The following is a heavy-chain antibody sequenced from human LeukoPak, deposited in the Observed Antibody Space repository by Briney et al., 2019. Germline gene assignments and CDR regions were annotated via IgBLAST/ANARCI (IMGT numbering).Heavy chain of an antibody. Sequence: GGSLRLSCEAAGFTLSNHWMTWVRQAPGKGLEGVATIKQGGSDKAYVDSGKGRFTISGDNAKNSLYLEMNSLRVEDTAVYYCARDTFGLWGQGPLVTVSS. J-gene: IGHJ4*02. CDR3: ARDTFGL. CDR2: IKQGGSDK. V-gene: IGHV3-7*01. CDR1: GFTLSNHW. D-gene: IGHD2/OR15-2a*01.